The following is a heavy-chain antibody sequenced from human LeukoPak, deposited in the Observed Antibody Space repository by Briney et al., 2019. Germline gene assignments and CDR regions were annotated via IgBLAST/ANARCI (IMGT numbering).Heavy chain of an antibody. CDR1: GGSISSSSYY. CDR2: IYYSGST. J-gene: IGHJ6*03. D-gene: IGHD3-10*01. Sequence: SETLSLTCTVSGGSISSSSYYWGWIRQPPGKGLEWIGSIYYSGSTYYNPSLKSRVTMSVDTSKNQFSLKLSSVTAADTAVYYCARDKGTYGSGSYAPLYYYYYMDVWGKGTTVTISS. CDR3: ARDKGTYGSGSYAPLYYYYYMDV. V-gene: IGHV4-39*07.